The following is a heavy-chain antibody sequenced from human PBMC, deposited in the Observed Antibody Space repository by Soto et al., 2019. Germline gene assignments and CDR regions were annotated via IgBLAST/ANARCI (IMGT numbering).Heavy chain of an antibody. J-gene: IGHJ4*02. Sequence: GASVKVSCKASGYTFTSYGISWVRQAPGQGLKWMGWISAYNGNTNYAQKLQGRVTMTTDTSTSTAYMELRSLRSDDTAVYYCARERVQYDFWSGYSGVYYFDYWGQGTLVTVSS. V-gene: IGHV1-18*01. D-gene: IGHD3-3*01. CDR1: GYTFTSYG. CDR3: ARERVQYDFWSGYSGVYYFDY. CDR2: ISAYNGNT.